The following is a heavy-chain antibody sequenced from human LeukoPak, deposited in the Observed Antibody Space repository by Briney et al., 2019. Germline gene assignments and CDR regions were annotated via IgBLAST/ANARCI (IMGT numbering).Heavy chain of an antibody. D-gene: IGHD1-26*01. CDR3: TRDSGTYNWLDP. J-gene: IGHJ5*02. V-gene: IGHV3-73*01. CDR1: GFAFSGSA. Sequence: PGGSLKLPCTASGFAFSGSAVHWVRQSSEKGLEWVGHIDKESQFYATATAYAASVEGRFTISRDDSKNTAYLQMNSLKTEDTALYFCTRDSGTYNWLDPWGQGTLVTVPS. CDR2: IDKESQFYATAT.